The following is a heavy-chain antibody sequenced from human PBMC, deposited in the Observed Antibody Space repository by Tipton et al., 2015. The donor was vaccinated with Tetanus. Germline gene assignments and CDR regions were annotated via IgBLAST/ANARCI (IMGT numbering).Heavy chain of an antibody. CDR1: DGPVSSGGHY. D-gene: IGHD3-10*01. Sequence: TLSLTCTVSDGPVSSGGHYWAWVRQPPGKGLEWIGTIYHSGTTYYNPSLKDRAVISEDTPRDQFSLRLTSVTAEDTAIYYCARHLYGYWFDPWGQGALVTVSS. J-gene: IGHJ5*02. CDR3: ARHLYGYWFDP. CDR2: IYHSGTT. V-gene: IGHV4-39*01.